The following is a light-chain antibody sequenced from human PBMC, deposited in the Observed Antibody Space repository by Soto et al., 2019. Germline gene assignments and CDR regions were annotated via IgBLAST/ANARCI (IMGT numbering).Light chain of an antibody. Sequence: EIVLTQSPGTLSLSPGERATLSCRASQSVSSSYLAWYQQKPGQAPRLLIYGASSRATGIPDRFSGSGSETDFTTTISRLEPEDSAVYYCRQYGSSPWTFGQGTKVEIK. V-gene: IGKV3-20*01. CDR2: GAS. J-gene: IGKJ1*01. CDR1: QSVSSSY. CDR3: RQYGSSPWT.